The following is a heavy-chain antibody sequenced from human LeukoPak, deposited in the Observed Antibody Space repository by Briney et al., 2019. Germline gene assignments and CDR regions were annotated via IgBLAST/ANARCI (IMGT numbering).Heavy chain of an antibody. Sequence: GASVKVSCKASGYTFTSYGISWVRQAPGQGLEWMGWIHPNRGGTNNAQEFQGRVTLTSDSSISTAYMELSSLTSDDTAVYYCARIAVAGTSREDWFDPWGQGTLVTVSS. CDR1: GYTFTSYG. CDR3: ARIAVAGTSREDWFDP. J-gene: IGHJ5*02. CDR2: IHPNRGGT. V-gene: IGHV1-2*02. D-gene: IGHD6-19*01.